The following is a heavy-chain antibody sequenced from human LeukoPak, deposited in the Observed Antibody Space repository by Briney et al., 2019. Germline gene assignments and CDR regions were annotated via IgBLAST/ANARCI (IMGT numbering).Heavy chain of an antibody. CDR1: GFTSSSYA. J-gene: IGHJ4*02. V-gene: IGHV3-23*01. CDR3: AKDHGSGWFFDY. Sequence: GGSLRLSCAASGFTSSSYAMSWVRQAPGKGLEWVSAISGSGGSTYYADSVKGRFTISRDNSKNTLYLQMNSLRAEDTAVYYCAKDHGSGWFFDYWGQGTLVTVSS. CDR2: ISGSGGST. D-gene: IGHD6-19*01.